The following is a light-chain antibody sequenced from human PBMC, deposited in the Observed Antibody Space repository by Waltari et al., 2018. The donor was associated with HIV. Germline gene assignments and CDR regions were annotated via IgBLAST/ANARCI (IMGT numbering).Light chain of an antibody. J-gene: IGKJ2*01. CDR1: QSISTW. Sequence: TQMTQSPSTLSASVGDRVTITCRASQSISTWLAWYQQKPGKAPKVLIYKASTLEFGAPSSFSGSGSGTEFTLTISSLHPDDFATYYCQQYQSYPYTFGQGTHLEIK. CDR3: QQYQSYPYT. CDR2: KAS. V-gene: IGKV1-5*03.